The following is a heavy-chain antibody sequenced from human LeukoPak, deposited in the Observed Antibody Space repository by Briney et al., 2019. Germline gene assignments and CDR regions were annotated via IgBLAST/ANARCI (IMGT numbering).Heavy chain of an antibody. V-gene: IGHV4-59*08. Sequence: SETLSLTCTVSGGSISSYYWSWIRQPPWKGLEWIGYIYYSGSTNYNPSLKSRVTISVDTSKNQFSLKLSSVTAADTAVYYCARRPYYYYGMDVWGQGTTVTVSS. CDR1: GGSISSYY. CDR3: ARRPYYYYGMDV. CDR2: IYYSGST. J-gene: IGHJ6*02.